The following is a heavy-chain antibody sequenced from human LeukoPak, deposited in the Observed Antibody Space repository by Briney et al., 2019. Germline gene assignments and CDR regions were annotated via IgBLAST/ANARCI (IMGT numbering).Heavy chain of an antibody. V-gene: IGHV3-53*01. Sequence: GGSLRLSCAASGFTVSSNYMSWVRQAPGKGLEWVSVIYSGGSTYYADSVKGRFTISRDNSKNTLYLQMNSLRAEDTAVYYCARVGRNWGSGEFDYWGQGTLVTVSS. J-gene: IGHJ4*02. CDR1: GFTVSSNY. CDR2: IYSGGST. CDR3: ARVGRNWGSGEFDY. D-gene: IGHD7-27*01.